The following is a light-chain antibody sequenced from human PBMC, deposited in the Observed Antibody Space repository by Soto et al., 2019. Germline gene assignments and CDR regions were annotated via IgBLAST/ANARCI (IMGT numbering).Light chain of an antibody. J-gene: IGLJ1*01. CDR2: EVT. V-gene: IGLV2-14*01. Sequence: QSALTQPASVSGSPGQSITISCTGTSSDVGFYDYVSWYQQRPGKAPKLMIYEVTHRPSGVSNRFSGSKSGNTASLTISGLQTEDEADYYCNSYTTSNTCVFGTGTKLTVL. CDR1: SSDVGFYDY. CDR3: NSYTTSNTCV.